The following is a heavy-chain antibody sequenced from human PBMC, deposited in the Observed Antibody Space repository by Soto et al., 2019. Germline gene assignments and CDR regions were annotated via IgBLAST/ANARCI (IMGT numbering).Heavy chain of an antibody. J-gene: IGHJ2*01. Sequence: HGESLKISCQGSGYSFTSYWITWVRQMPGKGLEWMGRIDPTDSYTKYSPSFQGHVTMSVDKSINTAYLQWSSLRASDTAMYYCARGALHCSGGTCYSGYFDLWGRGTLVTVSS. V-gene: IGHV5-10-1*01. CDR1: GYSFTSYW. D-gene: IGHD2-15*01. CDR2: IDPTDSYT. CDR3: ARGALHCSGGTCYSGYFDL.